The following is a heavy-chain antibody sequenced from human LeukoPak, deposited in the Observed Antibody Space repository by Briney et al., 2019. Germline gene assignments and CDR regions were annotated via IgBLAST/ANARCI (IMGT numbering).Heavy chain of an antibody. V-gene: IGHV6-1*01. J-gene: IGHJ4*02. CDR2: TYYRSKWFL. D-gene: IGHD1-14*01. CDR3: ARGSPNPGSLDY. Sequence: SQTLSLTCGISGVSVSSNSAAWSWIRQSPSRGLEWLGRTYYRSKWFLDYAGFVKSRITINPDTSKNQFSLQLNSMTPEDTAVYYCARGSPNPGSLDYWGQGTLVTVSS. CDR1: GVSVSSNSAA.